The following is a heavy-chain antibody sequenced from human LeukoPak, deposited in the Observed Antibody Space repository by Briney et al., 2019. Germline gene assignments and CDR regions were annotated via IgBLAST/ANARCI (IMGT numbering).Heavy chain of an antibody. D-gene: IGHD3-3*01. CDR2: INHSGST. J-gene: IGHJ6*03. CDR1: GGSFSGYY. Sequence: SETLSLTCAVYGGSFSGYYWSWIRQPPGKGLEWIGEINHSGSTNYNPSLKSRVTISVDTSKNQFSLKLSSVTAADTAVYYCARVAYPGVVIIWNYYYYMDVWGKGTTVTVSS. CDR3: ARVAYPGVVIIWNYYYYMDV. V-gene: IGHV4-34*01.